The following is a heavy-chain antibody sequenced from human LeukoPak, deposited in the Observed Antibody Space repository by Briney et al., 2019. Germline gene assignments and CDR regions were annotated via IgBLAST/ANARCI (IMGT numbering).Heavy chain of an antibody. CDR1: GYTFTGYY. Sequence: ASVKVSCKASGYTFTGYYMHWVRQAPGQGLEWMAWINPNSGGTNYAQKFQGRVTMTRDTSITTAYLELSSLRPDDTAVYYCAREVDCSSPSCQLDYWGQGTLVTVSS. V-gene: IGHV1-2*02. J-gene: IGHJ4*02. CDR3: AREVDCSSPSCQLDY. D-gene: IGHD2-2*01. CDR2: INPNSGGT.